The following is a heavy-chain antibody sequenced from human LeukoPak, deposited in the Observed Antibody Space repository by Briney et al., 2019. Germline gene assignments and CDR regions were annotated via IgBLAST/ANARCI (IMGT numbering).Heavy chain of an antibody. CDR2: ISGSGGGT. Sequence: QTGGSLRLSCAASGFTFSSSPMSWLRQALGKGLEWVSAISGSGGGTYYADSVKGRFTISRDNSKNTLYLQMNSLRAEDTAVYYCAKHRGDGSGGYRGQGTLVTVSS. J-gene: IGHJ4*02. CDR3: AKHRGDGSGGY. D-gene: IGHD6-19*01. CDR1: GFTFSSSP. V-gene: IGHV3-23*01.